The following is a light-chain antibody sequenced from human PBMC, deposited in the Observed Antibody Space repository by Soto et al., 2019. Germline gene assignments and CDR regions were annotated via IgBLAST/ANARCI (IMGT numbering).Light chain of an antibody. J-gene: IGLJ1*01. V-gene: IGLV2-8*01. CDR2: EVS. Sequence: QSALTQPPSASGSPGQSVTISCTGSSSDIGGYNYVSWYQQYPGKAPKLMIHEVSKRPSGVPDRFSGSKSGNTASLTVSGLQVEDEADYYCSSYAGSNILYVFGTGTKVTVL. CDR3: SSYAGSNILYV. CDR1: SSDIGGYNY.